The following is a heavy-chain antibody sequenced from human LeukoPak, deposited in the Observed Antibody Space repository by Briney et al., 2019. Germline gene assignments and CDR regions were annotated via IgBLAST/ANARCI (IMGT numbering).Heavy chain of an antibody. D-gene: IGHD3-22*01. V-gene: IGHV3-23*01. CDR2: ISGSGGST. CDR1: GFTFSSYA. J-gene: IGHJ4*02. CDR3: SSMIVVVRDYFDY. Sequence: GGSLRLSCAASGFTFSSYAMSWVRQAPGKGLEWVSAISGSGGSTCYADSVKGRFTISRDNSKNTLYLQMNSLRAEDTAVYYCSSMIVVVRDYFDYWGQGTLVTVSS.